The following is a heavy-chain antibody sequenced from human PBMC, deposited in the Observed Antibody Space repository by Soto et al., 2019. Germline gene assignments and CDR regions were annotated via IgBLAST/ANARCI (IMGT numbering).Heavy chain of an antibody. D-gene: IGHD1-26*01. CDR2: IIPIFGTA. V-gene: IGHV1-69*13. CDR1: GVTFSSYA. CDR3: ARRGSYYDDGNYYYYGMDV. J-gene: IGHJ6*02. Sequence: SVKVSCKASGVTFSSYAISWVRQAPGQGLEWMGGIIPIFGTANYAQKFQGRVTITADESTSTAYMELSSLRSEDTAVYYCARRGSYYDDGNYYYYGMDVWGQGTTVTVSS.